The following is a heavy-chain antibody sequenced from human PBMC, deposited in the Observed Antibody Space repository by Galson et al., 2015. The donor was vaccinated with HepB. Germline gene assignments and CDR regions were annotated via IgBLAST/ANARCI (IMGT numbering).Heavy chain of an antibody. Sequence: CAISGDSVSNNTAAWTWIRQSPSRGLEWLGRTYYRSGWRTDYHQAVKSRVTIIPDASKNDFSLQLTSLTPEDTSVYYCARLRRQEAEGGHHYFGLDVWGRGTTVIVS. D-gene: IGHD6-19*01. CDR3: ARLRRQEAEGGHHYFGLDV. V-gene: IGHV6-1*01. CDR2: TYYRSGWRT. CDR1: GDSVSNNTAA. J-gene: IGHJ6*02.